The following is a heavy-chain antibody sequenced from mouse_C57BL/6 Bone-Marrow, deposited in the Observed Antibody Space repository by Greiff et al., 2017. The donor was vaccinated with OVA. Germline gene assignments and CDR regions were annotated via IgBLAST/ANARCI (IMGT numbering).Heavy chain of an antibody. V-gene: IGHV1-15*01. CDR3: TTGGRSLHYAMDY. D-gene: IGHD1-1*01. CDR1: GYTFTDYE. J-gene: IGHJ4*01. CDR2: IAPETGGT. Sequence: VQLQESGAELVRPGASVTLSCKASGYTFTDYEMHWVKQTPVHGLEWIGAIAPETGGTAYNQKFKGKAILTADKSSSTAYMELRSLTSEDSAVYYCTTGGRSLHYAMDYWGQGTSVTVSS.